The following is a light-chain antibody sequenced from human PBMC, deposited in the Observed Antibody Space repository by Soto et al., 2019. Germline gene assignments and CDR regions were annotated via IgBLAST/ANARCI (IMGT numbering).Light chain of an antibody. Sequence: DIQMPPSPSSLSASVGDRVPITCRASQTISSYLNWYQQKPGKAPKLLIFAASTLQSGVPSRFSGSGSGTDFTLTISSLQPDDFATYYCQQYNSYSTFGQGTKV. V-gene: IGKV1-39*01. J-gene: IGKJ1*01. CDR3: QQYNSYST. CDR2: AAS. CDR1: QTISSY.